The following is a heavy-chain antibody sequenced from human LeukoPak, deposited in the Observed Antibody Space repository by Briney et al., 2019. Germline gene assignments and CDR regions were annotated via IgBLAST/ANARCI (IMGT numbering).Heavy chain of an antibody. V-gene: IGHV3-11*04. J-gene: IGHJ4*02. CDR3: ARDFGGSSSGY. CDR2: ISSSGTTI. D-gene: IGHD6-6*01. CDR1: GFTFIDYY. Sequence: SLRLSCAASGFTFIDYYMSSVRQAAGGGLEWVSYISSSGTTIYYADSVKGRFTISRDNAKNSLYLQMNSLRAEDTAVYYCARDFGGSSSGYWGQGTLVTVSS.